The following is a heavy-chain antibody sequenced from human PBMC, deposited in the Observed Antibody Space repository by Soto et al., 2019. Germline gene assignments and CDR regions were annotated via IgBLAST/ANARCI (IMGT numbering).Heavy chain of an antibody. CDR2: ISSSGSTI. Sequence: XGSLRLSCAASGFTFSSYEMNWVRQAPGKGLEWVSYISSSGSTIYYADSVKGRFTISRDNAKNSLYLQMNSLRAEDTAVYYCARDNKGGYYYYGMDVWGQGTTVTVSS. CDR3: ARDNKGGYYYYGMDV. CDR1: GFTFSSYE. V-gene: IGHV3-48*03. J-gene: IGHJ6*02.